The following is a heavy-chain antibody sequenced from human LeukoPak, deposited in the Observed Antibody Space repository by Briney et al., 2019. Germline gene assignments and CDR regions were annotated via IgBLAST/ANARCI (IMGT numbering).Heavy chain of an antibody. V-gene: IGHV3-23*01. Sequence: PGGSLRLSCEASGFTFSSYGMHWVRQAPGKGLEWISGISGSGSSTYYADSVKGRFTISRDNSKNTLYVEMNSLRDEDTAEYYCACGSLDYWGQGTLVTVSP. D-gene: IGHD5-12*01. CDR1: GFTFSSYG. J-gene: IGHJ4*02. CDR2: ISGSGSST. CDR3: ACGSLDY.